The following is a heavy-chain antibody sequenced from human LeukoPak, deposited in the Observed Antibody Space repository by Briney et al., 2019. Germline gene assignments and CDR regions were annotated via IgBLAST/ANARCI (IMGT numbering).Heavy chain of an antibody. CDR1: GFTFSSYA. V-gene: IGHV3-48*04. CDR2: ISTSGSTK. Sequence: PGRSLRLSCAASGFTFSSYAMHWVRQAPGKGLEWVSFISTSGSTKSYADSVKGRFTISRDNAKNSLYLQMSSLRAEDTAVYYCARGRMVRGVILDYWGQGTLVTVSS. D-gene: IGHD3-10*01. CDR3: ARGRMVRGVILDY. J-gene: IGHJ4*02.